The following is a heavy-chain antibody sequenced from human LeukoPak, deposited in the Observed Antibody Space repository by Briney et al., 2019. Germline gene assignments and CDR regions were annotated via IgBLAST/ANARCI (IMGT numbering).Heavy chain of an antibody. CDR1: GGSISGYS. D-gene: IGHD1-26*01. V-gene: IGHV4-4*09. CDR3: ARRNTKTGSDSKFDY. CDR2: TQISGNT. J-gene: IGHJ4*02. Sequence: SETLSFTCSVSGGSISGYSWSWIRQPPGKGLEWIGHTQISGNTLYNYSLKSRVTISVETSKTQSSLKLTSVTAADTAVYYCARRNTKTGSDSKFDYWGQGTLVTVSS.